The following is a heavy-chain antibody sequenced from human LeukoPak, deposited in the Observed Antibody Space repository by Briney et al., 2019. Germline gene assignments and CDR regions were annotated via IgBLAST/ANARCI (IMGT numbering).Heavy chain of an antibody. CDR3: ARGVPLAGWFDP. Sequence: SSETLSLTCAVYGGSSSGYYWSWIRQPPGKGLEWIGEINHSGSTNYNPSLKSRVTISVDTSKNQFSLKLSSVTAADTAVYYCARGVPLAGWFDPWGQGTLVTVSS. V-gene: IGHV4-34*01. CDR2: INHSGST. J-gene: IGHJ5*02. CDR1: GGSSSGYY. D-gene: IGHD1-1*01.